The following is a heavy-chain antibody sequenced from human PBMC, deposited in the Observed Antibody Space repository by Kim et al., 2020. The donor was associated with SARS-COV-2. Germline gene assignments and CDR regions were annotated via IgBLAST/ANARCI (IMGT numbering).Heavy chain of an antibody. V-gene: IGHV4-59*01. CDR2: IYYSGST. D-gene: IGHD3-9*01. CDR1: GGSISSYY. J-gene: IGHJ6*02. CDR3: ARVLRTKGRYFDWIPWGYYGMDV. Sequence: SETLSLTCTVSGGSISSYYWSWIRQPPGKGLEWIGYIYYSGSTNYNPSLKSRVTISVDTSKNQFSLKLSSVTAADTAVYYCARVLRTKGRYFDWIPWGYYGMDVWGQGTTVTVSS.